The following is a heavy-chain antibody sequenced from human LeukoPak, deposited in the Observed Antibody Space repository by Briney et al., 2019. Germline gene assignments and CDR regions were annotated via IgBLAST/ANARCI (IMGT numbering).Heavy chain of an antibody. J-gene: IGHJ4*02. D-gene: IGHD1-1*01. Sequence: GGSLRLSCAASGFTFDTYAMNWVRQAPGKGLEWISLTCGSGGTTYYADSVKGRFTISRDNSKNSVYLQMNRMRGEDTAVYYCEKDGIAWSSGFDYWGQGTMVTVSS. V-gene: IGHV3-23*01. CDR3: EKDGIAWSSGFDY. CDR1: GFTFDTYA. CDR2: TCGSGGTT.